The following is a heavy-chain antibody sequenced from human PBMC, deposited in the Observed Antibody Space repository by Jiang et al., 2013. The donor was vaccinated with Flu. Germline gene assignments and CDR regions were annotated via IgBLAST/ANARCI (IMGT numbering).Heavy chain of an antibody. Sequence: QLLESGGGVVQPGRSLRLSCAASGFTFSSYGMHWVRQAPGKGLEWVAVIWYDGSNKYYADSVKGRFTISRDNSKNTLYLQMNSLRAEDTAVYYCASIELSTYDAFDIWGQGTMVTVSS. D-gene: IGHD1-26*01. CDR2: IWYDGSNK. CDR1: GFTFSSYG. V-gene: IGHV3-33*08. CDR3: ASIELSTYDAFDI. J-gene: IGHJ3*02.